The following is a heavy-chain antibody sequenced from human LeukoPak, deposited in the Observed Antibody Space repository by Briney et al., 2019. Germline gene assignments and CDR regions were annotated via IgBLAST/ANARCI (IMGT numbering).Heavy chain of an antibody. CDR3: EKELRDGGFDY. CDR2: LSYDGSNK. CDR1: GFTFSRYG. J-gene: IGHJ4*02. V-gene: IGHV3-30*18. D-gene: IGHD4-23*01. Sequence: GRSLRLSCAASGFTFSRYGMHWVRQAPGKGLEWVAVLSYDGSNKYYVDSVKGRFSISRDNSKNTLDLQMNSLRGEDTAVYFCEKELRDGGFDYWDQGTLVTVSS.